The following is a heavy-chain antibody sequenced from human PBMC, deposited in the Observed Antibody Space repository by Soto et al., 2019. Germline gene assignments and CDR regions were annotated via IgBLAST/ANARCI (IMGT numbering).Heavy chain of an antibody. J-gene: IGHJ5*02. D-gene: IGHD3-16*01. CDR1: GYTFTSYG. V-gene: IGHV1-18*01. CDR2: ISAYNGNT. Sequence: ASVKVSCKASGYTFTSYGISWVRQAPGQGLEWMGWISAYNGNTNYAQKLQGRVTITTDTSTSTAYMELRSLRSDDTAVYYCARGSTPASPVADYTNWFDPWGQGTLVTVSS. CDR3: ARGSTPASPVADYTNWFDP.